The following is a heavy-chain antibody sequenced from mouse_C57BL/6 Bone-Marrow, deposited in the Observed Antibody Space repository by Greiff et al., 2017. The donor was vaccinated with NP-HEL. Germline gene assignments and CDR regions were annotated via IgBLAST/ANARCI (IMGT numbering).Heavy chain of an antibody. CDR3: ARFITTVVAPLGY. CDR1: GFTFSSYG. V-gene: IGHV5-6*01. J-gene: IGHJ2*01. D-gene: IGHD1-1*01. Sequence: EVQWVESGGDLVKPGGSLKLSCAASGFTFSSYGMSWVRQTPDKRLEWVATISSGGSYTYYPDSVKGRFTISRDNAKNTLYLQMSSLKSEDTAMYYCARFITTVVAPLGYWGQGTTLTVSS. CDR2: ISSGGSYT.